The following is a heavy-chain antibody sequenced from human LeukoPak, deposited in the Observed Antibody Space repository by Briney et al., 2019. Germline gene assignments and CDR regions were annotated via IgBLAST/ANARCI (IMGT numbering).Heavy chain of an antibody. J-gene: IGHJ4*02. CDR1: GFTFSSFS. CDR2: ISGSSSTI. V-gene: IGHV3-48*04. CDR3: SRLYCSSTKCYNLDY. Sequence: GGSLRLSCAASGFTFSSFSMNWVRQAPGKGLEWVSYISGSSSTIYYADSVKGRFTISRDNAKDSLYLQMNSLRAEDTAVYYCSRLYCSSTKCYNLDYWGQGTLVTVYS. D-gene: IGHD2-2*02.